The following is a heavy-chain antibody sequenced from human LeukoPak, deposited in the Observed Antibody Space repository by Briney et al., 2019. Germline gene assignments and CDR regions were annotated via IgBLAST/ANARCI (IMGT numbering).Heavy chain of an antibody. J-gene: IGHJ4*02. D-gene: IGHD4-11*01. CDR2: ISSSGSTI. CDR3: ARTIYSNSAFDY. V-gene: IGHV3-48*03. CDR1: GFTFSSYE. Sequence: PGGSLRLSCAASGFTFSSYEMNWVRQAPGKGLEWVSYISSSGSTIYYADSVKGRFTISRDNAKNSLYLQMNTLRAEDTALYYCARTIYSNSAFDYWGQGTLVTVSS.